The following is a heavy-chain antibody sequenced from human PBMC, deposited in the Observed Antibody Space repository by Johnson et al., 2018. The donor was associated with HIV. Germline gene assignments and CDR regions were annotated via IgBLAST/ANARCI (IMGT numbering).Heavy chain of an antibody. Sequence: QVQLVESGGGVVQPGGSLRLPCAASGFTFSNDGMYWVRKAPGKGLEWVAFIRYDESNEYYADSVKGRFTISRDNSKNTLYLQMSGLRVEDTAVYYCMTDQGIVGATVFDIWGQGTMVTVSS. CDR1: GFTFSNDG. J-gene: IGHJ3*02. V-gene: IGHV3-30*02. CDR2: IRYDESNE. D-gene: IGHD1-26*01. CDR3: MTDQGIVGATVFDI.